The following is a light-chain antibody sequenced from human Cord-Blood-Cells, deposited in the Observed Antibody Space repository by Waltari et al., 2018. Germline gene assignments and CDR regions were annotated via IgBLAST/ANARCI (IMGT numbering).Light chain of an antibody. V-gene: IGLV3-1*01. CDR1: QWGDKF. CDR3: QAWDSSTVV. J-gene: IGLJ2*01. Sequence: YELHQPPSVPVSPGQTASLPSSGEQWGDKFACWYQQKQGQSPVLVIYQESKRPSGHPERFSGSNSGNTVTLTSGGAQAMDEDDYYCQAWDSSTVVFGGGTKLTVL. CDR2: QES.